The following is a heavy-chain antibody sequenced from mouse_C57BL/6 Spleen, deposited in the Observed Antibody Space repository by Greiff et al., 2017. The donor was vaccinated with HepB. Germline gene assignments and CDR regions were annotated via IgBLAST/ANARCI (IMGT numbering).Heavy chain of an antibody. V-gene: IGHV5-4*01. CDR2: ISDGGSYT. J-gene: IGHJ2*01. CDR3: AREGITTVVAPINFDY. CDR1: GFTFSSYA. Sequence: DVMLVESGGGLVKPGGSLKLSCAASGFTFSSYAMSWVRQTPEKRLEWVATISDGGSYTYYPDNVKGRFTISRDNAKNNLYLQMSHLKSEDTAMYYCAREGITTVVAPINFDYWGQGTTLTVSS. D-gene: IGHD1-1*01.